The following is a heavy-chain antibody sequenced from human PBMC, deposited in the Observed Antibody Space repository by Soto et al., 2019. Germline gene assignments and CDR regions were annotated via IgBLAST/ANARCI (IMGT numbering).Heavy chain of an antibody. J-gene: IGHJ4*02. V-gene: IGHV1-8*01. CDR1: GYTFTTYD. Sequence: ASVKVSCKASGYTFTTYDINWVRQASGQGLEWMAWMNPNSGNTGYAQKFQGRVTMTRNTSISTAYMELSSLRAEDTAVYYCARGLLTGAPGEYFDYWGKGTLVTVSS. CDR2: MNPNSGNT. D-gene: IGHD7-27*01. CDR3: ARGLLTGAPGEYFDY.